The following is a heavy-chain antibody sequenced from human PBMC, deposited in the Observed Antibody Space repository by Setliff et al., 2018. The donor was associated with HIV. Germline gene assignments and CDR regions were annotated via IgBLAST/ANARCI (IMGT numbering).Heavy chain of an antibody. Sequence: SETLSLTCAVSGASISSGGYYWSWIRQHPGKGLEWIGYIYYSGDTFYNTSLKTRITISVDTSKNHLSLKVSSLTAADTAVYYCARAPYYDYRGLAVYYFDYWGQGTLVTVSS. CDR3: ARAPYYDYRGLAVYYFDY. J-gene: IGHJ4*02. V-gene: IGHV4-31*11. CDR1: GASISSGGYY. D-gene: IGHD3-22*01. CDR2: IYYSGDT.